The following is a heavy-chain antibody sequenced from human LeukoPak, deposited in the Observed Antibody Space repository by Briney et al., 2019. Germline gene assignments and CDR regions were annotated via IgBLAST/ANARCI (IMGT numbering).Heavy chain of an antibody. CDR1: GFTFSRNS. V-gene: IGHV3-21*01. Sequence: GGSLRLSCAASGFTFSRNSMNWVRQAPGKGLEWVSSISSSSSYIYYADSVKGRFTISRDNAKNSLYLQMNSLRAEDTAVYYCARGGPTVYYYYGMDVWGQGTTVTVSS. CDR3: ARGGPTVYYYYGMDV. J-gene: IGHJ6*02. CDR2: ISSSSSYI. D-gene: IGHD4-4*01.